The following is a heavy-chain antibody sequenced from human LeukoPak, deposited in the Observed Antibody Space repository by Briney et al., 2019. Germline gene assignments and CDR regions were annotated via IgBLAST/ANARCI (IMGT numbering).Heavy chain of an antibody. D-gene: IGHD2-15*01. CDR2: IYYSGST. J-gene: IGHJ4*02. CDR1: GGSISSGGYY. Sequence: KSSETLSLTYTVSGGSISSGGYYWSWIRQHPGKGLEWIGYIYYSGSTYYNPSLKSRVTISVDTSKNQFSLKLSSVTAADTAVYYCARERRGSGGSCCPLDYWGQGTLVTVSS. CDR3: ARERRGSGGSCCPLDY. V-gene: IGHV4-31*03.